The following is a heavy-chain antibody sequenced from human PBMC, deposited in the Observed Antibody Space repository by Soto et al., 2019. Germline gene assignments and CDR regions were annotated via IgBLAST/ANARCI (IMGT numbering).Heavy chain of an antibody. CDR1: GDTLTKIS. J-gene: IGHJ6*02. D-gene: IGHD3-3*01. CDR2: FDPEDGET. Sequence: QVQLVQSGAEVKKPGASVKVSCKVSGDTLTKISMHWVRQAPGKGLEWKGGFDPEDGETIYAQKFQGRVTMTEDRSTDTAYRELSSLRSEATAVYYCATSPPVTVFGVVTLGMDVWGQGTTVTVSS. CDR3: ATSPPVTVFGVVTLGMDV. V-gene: IGHV1-24*01.